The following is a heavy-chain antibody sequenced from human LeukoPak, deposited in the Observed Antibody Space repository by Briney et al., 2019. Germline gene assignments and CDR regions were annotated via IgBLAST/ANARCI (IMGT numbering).Heavy chain of an antibody. J-gene: IGHJ4*02. CDR2: ISAYNGNT. D-gene: IGHD3-10*01. CDR1: GYTFTGYY. V-gene: IGHV1-18*04. Sequence: ASVKVSCKASGYTFTGYYMHWVRQAPRQALEWMGWISAYNGNTNYAQKLQGRVTMTTDRSTSRAYMELRSLRSDDTAVYYCAREMARGVIAYWGQGNLVTVSS. CDR3: AREMARGVIAY.